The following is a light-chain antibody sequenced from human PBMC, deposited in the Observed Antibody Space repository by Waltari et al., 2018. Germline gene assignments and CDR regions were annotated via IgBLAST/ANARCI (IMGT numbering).Light chain of an antibody. CDR1: SSDVVSYNL. Sequence: QSALTQPASVSGSPGQSITISCTGTSSDVVSYNLVSWYQQHPGKAPKLMIYEVSKRPSGVSNRFSGSKSGNTASLTISGLQAEDEADYYCCSYAGSSTYVVFGGGTKLTVL. V-gene: IGLV2-23*02. J-gene: IGLJ2*01. CDR2: EVS. CDR3: CSYAGSSTYVV.